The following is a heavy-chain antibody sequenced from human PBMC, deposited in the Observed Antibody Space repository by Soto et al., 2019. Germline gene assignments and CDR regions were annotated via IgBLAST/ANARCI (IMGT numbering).Heavy chain of an antibody. CDR1: GWSFSGDY. CDR3: TRAYGGNVFDY. J-gene: IGHJ4*02. Sequence: QVQLQQWGAGLLKTSETLSLTCAVYGWSFSGDYWSWIRQPPGKGLEWIGEINDRGSTNFNPSLKSRVTIPVDTSKNPFALKLSSATAADTAVYYCTRAYGGNVFDYWGQGTLVTVSS. V-gene: IGHV4-34*01. CDR2: INDRGST. D-gene: IGHD4-17*01.